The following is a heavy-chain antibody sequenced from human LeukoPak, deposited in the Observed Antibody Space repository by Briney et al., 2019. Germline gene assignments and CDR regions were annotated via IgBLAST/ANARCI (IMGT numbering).Heavy chain of an antibody. V-gene: IGHV4-59*01. Sequence: SETLSLTCTVSGGSISSYYWSWIRQPPGKGLEWIGHIFYSGSTNYNPSLKSRVTISVDTSKNQFSLKLSSVTAADTAVYYCARGVEMDTILVGLWGQGTLVTVSS. CDR2: IFYSGST. J-gene: IGHJ4*02. D-gene: IGHD5-24*01. CDR3: ARGVEMDTILVGL. CDR1: GGSISSYY.